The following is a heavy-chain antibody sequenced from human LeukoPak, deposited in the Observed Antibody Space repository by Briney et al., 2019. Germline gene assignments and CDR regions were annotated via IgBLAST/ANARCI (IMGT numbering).Heavy chain of an antibody. CDR1: GGSISSYY. CDR3: ARTHSSGYYYYYMDV. V-gene: IGHV4-59*01. Sequence: SETLSLTCTVSGGSISSYYWSWIRQPPGKGLEWIGYIYYSGSTNYNPSLKSRVTISVDTSENQFSLKLSSVTAADTAVYYCARTHSSGYYYYYMDVWGKGTTVTISS. D-gene: IGHD6-19*01. CDR2: IYYSGST. J-gene: IGHJ6*03.